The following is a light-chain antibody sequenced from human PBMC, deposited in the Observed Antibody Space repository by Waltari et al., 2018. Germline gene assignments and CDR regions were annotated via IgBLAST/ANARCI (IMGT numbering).Light chain of an antibody. J-gene: IGKJ2*01. Sequence: EIEMTQSPATLSVSPGERVTLSCRASQSVGNNLAWYQQRPDQAPRLLIYGASTRATDISDRFSGSGSGTDFTLTISALQSEDLAVYYCHQYNHWPTFTFGQGTKLQIE. CDR1: QSVGNN. CDR2: GAS. CDR3: HQYNHWPTFT. V-gene: IGKV3-15*01.